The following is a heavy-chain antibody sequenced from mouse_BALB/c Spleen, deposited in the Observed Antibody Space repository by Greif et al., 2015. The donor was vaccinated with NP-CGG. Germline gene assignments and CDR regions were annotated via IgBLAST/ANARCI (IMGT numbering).Heavy chain of an antibody. CDR1: GFTFSSFG. D-gene: IGHD2-4*01. V-gene: IGHV5-17*02. CDR3: ARPSTMITTDAMDY. J-gene: IGHJ4*01. Sequence: EVNVVESGGGLVQPGGSRKLSCAASGFTFSSFGMHWVRQAPEKGLEWVAYISSGSSTIYYADTVKGRFTISRDNPKNTLFLQMTSLRSEDTAMYYCARPSTMITTDAMDYWGQGTSVTVSS. CDR2: ISSGSSTI.